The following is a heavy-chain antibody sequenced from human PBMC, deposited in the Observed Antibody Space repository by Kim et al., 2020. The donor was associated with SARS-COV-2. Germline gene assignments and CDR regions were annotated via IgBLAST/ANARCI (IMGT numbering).Heavy chain of an antibody. J-gene: IGHJ5*02. CDR3: ARQVAPAGWFDP. CDR1: GYMFTNYW. V-gene: IGHV5-10-1*01. CDR2: IDPSDSYT. Sequence: GESLKISCKGSGYMFTNYWINWVRQMPGKGLEWMGRIDPSDSYTYYSPSFQGHVTFSTDKSISTAFLQWGSLKASDSAMYYCARQVAPAGWFDPWGRGTLVTVSS. D-gene: IGHD5-12*01.